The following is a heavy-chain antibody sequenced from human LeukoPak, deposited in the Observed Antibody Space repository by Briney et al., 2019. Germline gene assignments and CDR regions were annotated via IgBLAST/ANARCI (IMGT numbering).Heavy chain of an antibody. Sequence: SETLSLTCTVSGGSISSYYWSWIRQPAGKGLEWIGRIYTSGSTNYNPSLKSRVTMSVDTSKNQFSLKLSSVAAADTAVYYCARDSPTVVHDAFDIWGQGTMVTVSS. CDR2: IYTSGST. J-gene: IGHJ3*02. V-gene: IGHV4-4*07. CDR3: ARDSPTVVHDAFDI. D-gene: IGHD4-23*01. CDR1: GGSISSYY.